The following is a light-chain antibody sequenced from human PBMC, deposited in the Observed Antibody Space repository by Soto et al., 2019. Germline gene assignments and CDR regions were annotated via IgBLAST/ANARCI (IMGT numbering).Light chain of an antibody. V-gene: IGKV3D-20*02. CDR2: GVS. CDR3: QLRTNWPSLT. CDR1: QSVSSSY. Sequence: EIVMTQSRGTLSLYPGESATISCLASQSVSSSYLAWYQQKPGQAPRLLIYGVSARGTGISDRFSASGSGTDFTLTISSLEPEDFAIYYCQLRTNWPSLTFGQGTKVDVK. J-gene: IGKJ1*01.